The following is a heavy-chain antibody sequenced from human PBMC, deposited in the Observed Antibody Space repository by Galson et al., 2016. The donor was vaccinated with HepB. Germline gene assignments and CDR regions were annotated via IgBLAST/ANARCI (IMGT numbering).Heavy chain of an antibody. CDR2: IDWEEET. J-gene: IGHJ4*02. CDR3: ARIGYYGSGRPFDH. V-gene: IGHV2-70*01. D-gene: IGHD3-10*01. Sequence: PALVKPTQTLTLTCAFSGFSLKTTGTCVGWIRQPPGKALEWLALIDWEEETYYTASLKTRLTLSRDTSENQVVLTMTNMDPVYTATYYCARIGYYGSGRPFDHWGQGTLVTVSS. CDR1: GFSLKTTGTC.